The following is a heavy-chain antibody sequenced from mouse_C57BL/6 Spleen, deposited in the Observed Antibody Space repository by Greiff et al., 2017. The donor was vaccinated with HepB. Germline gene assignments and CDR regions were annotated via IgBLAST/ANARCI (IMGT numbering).Heavy chain of an antibody. CDR3: EVDYYFDY. CDR1: GFTFSDYG. Sequence: EVKLMESGGGLVKPGGSLKLSCAASGFTFSDYGMHWVRQAPEKGLEWVAYISSGSSTIYYADTVKGRFTISRDNAKNTLSLQMTSLRSEDTAMYYCEVDYYFDYWGQGTTLTVSS. V-gene: IGHV5-17*01. J-gene: IGHJ2*01. D-gene: IGHD2-4*01. CDR2: ISSGSSTI.